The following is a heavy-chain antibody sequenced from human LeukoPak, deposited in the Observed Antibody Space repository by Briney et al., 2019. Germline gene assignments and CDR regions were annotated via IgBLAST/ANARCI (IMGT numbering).Heavy chain of an antibody. D-gene: IGHD1-26*01. Sequence: QSGGSLRLSCAASGFTFSSYGMHWVRQAPGKGLEWVAVIWYDGSNKYYADSVKGRFTISRDNSKNTLYLQMNSLRAEDTAVYYCARVDSGYSGSSYAFDIWGQGTMVTVSS. CDR3: ARVDSGYSGSSYAFDI. CDR1: GFTFSSYG. CDR2: IWYDGSNK. V-gene: IGHV3-33*01. J-gene: IGHJ3*02.